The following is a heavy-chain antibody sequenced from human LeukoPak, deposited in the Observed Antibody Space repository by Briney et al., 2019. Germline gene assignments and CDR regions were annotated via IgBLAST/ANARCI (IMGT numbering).Heavy chain of an antibody. V-gene: IGHV3-21*04. CDR1: GFTFSIYN. CDR3: AKYRTTGAPPRNFDY. CDR2: ISSTSSYI. J-gene: IGHJ4*02. D-gene: IGHD1-14*01. Sequence: GGSLRLSCAASGFTFSIYNMNWVRQAPGKGLEWVSSISSTSSYINYADSVKGRFTISRDNAKKSLYLQMNSLRAEDTAVYYCAKYRTTGAPPRNFDYWGQGTLVIVSS.